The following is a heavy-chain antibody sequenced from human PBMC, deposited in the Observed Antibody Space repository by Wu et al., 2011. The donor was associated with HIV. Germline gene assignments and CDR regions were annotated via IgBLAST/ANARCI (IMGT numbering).Heavy chain of an antibody. CDR2: IIPILGST. CDR3: GREGRYSGLSIIPPHYYYMDV. V-gene: IGHV1-69*14. D-gene: IGHD5-12*01. CDR1: GGSFDTFG. Sequence: QVQLVQSGTEVKKPGSSVRVSCKASGGSFDTFGISWVRQAPGQGLEWMGRIIPILGSTTYARKFQGRVTLTADTSTSIAYMDLRSLTSEDTAIYFCGREGRYSGLSIIPPHYYYMDVWAKGTTVTVSS. J-gene: IGHJ6*03.